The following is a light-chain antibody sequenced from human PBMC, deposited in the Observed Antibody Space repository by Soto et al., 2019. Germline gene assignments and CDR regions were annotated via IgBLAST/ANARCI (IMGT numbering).Light chain of an antibody. CDR1: SSNIGADYN. CDR2: GNS. J-gene: IGLJ2*01. V-gene: IGLV1-40*01. CDR3: QSYDSSRRAVV. Sequence: QSVLTQPPSVSGAPGQRVTFSCTGSSSNIGADYNVHWYQQLPGTAPKLLIYGNSNRPSGVPDRFSGSRSGTSASLAITGLQAEDEADYYCQSYDSSRRAVVFGGGTKLTVL.